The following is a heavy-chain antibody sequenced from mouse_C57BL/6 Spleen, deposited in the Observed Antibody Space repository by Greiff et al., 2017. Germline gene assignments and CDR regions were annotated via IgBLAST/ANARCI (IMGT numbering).Heavy chain of an antibody. CDR2: IDPANGNT. J-gene: IGHJ2*01. Sequence: VQLQQSVAELVRPGASVKLSCTASGFNIKNTYMHWVKQRPEQGLEWIGRIDPANGNTKYAPKFQGKATITADTSSNPAYLQLSSLTSEDTAVDYCAITKVVATNYFDYWGQGTTLTVSS. CDR3: AITKVVATNYFDY. D-gene: IGHD1-1*01. CDR1: GFNIKNTY. V-gene: IGHV14-3*01.